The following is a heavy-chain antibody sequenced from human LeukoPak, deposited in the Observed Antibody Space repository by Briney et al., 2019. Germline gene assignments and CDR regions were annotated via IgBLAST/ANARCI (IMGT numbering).Heavy chain of an antibody. CDR1: GYTFTGYY. V-gene: IGHV1-2*02. CDR2: INPYSGGT. J-gene: IGHJ4*02. CDR3: ARGGSYDSRGYYYS. Sequence: ASVKVSCKASGYTFTGYYIHWVRQAPGQGLEWMGWINPYSGGTNYAQRFQGRVTMTRDTSTSTAYMELSRLRSDDTAVYYCARGGSYDSRGYYYSWGQGTLVTVSS. D-gene: IGHD3-22*01.